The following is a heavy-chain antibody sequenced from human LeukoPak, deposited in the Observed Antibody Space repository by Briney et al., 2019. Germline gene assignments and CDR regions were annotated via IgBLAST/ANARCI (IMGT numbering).Heavy chain of an antibody. Sequence: GASVKVSCKVSGYILSELSMHWVRQAPGKGLKWMGGFYPEDGETIYAQKFQGRVTMTEDTSTDTAFMELSSLRSEDTAVYYCATDRVVPASIGGIWFDPWGQGTLVTVSS. V-gene: IGHV1-24*01. D-gene: IGHD2-2*01. CDR2: FYPEDGET. CDR1: GYILSELS. CDR3: ATDRVVPASIGGIWFDP. J-gene: IGHJ5*02.